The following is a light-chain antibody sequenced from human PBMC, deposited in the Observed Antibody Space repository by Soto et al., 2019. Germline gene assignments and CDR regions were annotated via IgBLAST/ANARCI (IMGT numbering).Light chain of an antibody. CDR2: EVT. J-gene: IGLJ2*01. V-gene: IGLV2-8*01. Sequence: QSALTQPPSASGSPGQSVTISCAGSNSDIGASNSVSWYQQHPGKAPKLLISEVTKRPSGVPDRFSGSKSGNTASLTVSGLQAEDEADYYGGSKAGSNKHVVFGGGTKLTVL. CDR1: NSDIGASNS. CDR3: GSKAGSNKHVV.